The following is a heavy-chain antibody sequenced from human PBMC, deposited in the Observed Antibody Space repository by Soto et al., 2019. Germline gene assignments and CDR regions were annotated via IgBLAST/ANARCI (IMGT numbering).Heavy chain of an antibody. Sequence: AWSMRLSCAASGFTFSDAWMSWVRQAKGKGLDWVGRIKSKSDGGTTEYAAPVRGRFTISRDDSKNTLYLQMNSLKTEDTAVYYCTTDLWRIAVVVGSTGYFNPWGQGTPVTVSS. CDR1: GFTFSDAW. J-gene: IGHJ5*02. V-gene: IGHV3-15*01. CDR3: TTDLWRIAVVVGSTGYFNP. CDR2: IKSKSDGGTT. D-gene: IGHD2-15*01.